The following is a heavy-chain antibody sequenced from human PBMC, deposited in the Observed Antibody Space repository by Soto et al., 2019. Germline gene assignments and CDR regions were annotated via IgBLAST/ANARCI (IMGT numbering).Heavy chain of an antibody. CDR1: GGTFSSYA. J-gene: IGHJ6*02. CDR3: ARAAWGLWVAPLKYYGMDV. CDR2: IIPIFGTA. D-gene: IGHD3-16*01. Sequence: GASVKVSCKASGGTFSSYAISWVRQAPGQGLEWMGGIIPIFGTANYAQKFQGRVTITADESTSTAYMELSSLRSEDTAVYYCARAAWGLWVAPLKYYGMDVWGQGTTVTVSS. V-gene: IGHV1-69*13.